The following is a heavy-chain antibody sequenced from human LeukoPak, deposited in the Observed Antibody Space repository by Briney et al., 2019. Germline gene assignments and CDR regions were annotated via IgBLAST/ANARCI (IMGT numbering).Heavy chain of an antibody. V-gene: IGHV1-8*01. CDR1: GYTFTSYD. CDR3: ARVYAMVRGVIDL. Sequence: ASVKVSCKASGYTFTSYDINWVRQATGQGLEWMGWTNPNSGNTGYAQKFQGRVTMTRNTSISTAYMELSSLRSEDTAVYYCARVYAMVRGVIDLWGQGTLVTVSS. J-gene: IGHJ5*02. CDR2: TNPNSGNT. D-gene: IGHD3-10*01.